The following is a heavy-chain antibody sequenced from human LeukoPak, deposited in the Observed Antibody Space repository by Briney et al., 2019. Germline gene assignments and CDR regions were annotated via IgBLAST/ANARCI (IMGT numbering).Heavy chain of an antibody. D-gene: IGHD3-10*01. CDR2: ISGSASII. CDR1: GFTFSSYE. J-gene: IGHJ3*02. V-gene: IGHV3-48*03. CDR3: ARGLRFGDRNNDAFDI. Sequence: GGSLRLSCAASGFTFSSYEMNWVRQAPGKGLEWVSYISGSASIIYYADSVKGRFTISRDNAKKSLYLQMNSLRAEDTAVYYCARGLRFGDRNNDAFDIWGQGTRVTVSS.